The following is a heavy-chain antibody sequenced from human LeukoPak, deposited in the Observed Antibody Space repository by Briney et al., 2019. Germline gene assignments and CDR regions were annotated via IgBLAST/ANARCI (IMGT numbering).Heavy chain of an antibody. CDR1: GGSISSSSYY. D-gene: IGHD3-22*01. V-gene: IGHV4-39*07. J-gene: IGHJ1*01. CDR2: IYYSGST. Sequence: SETLSLTCTVSGGSISSSSYYWGWICQPPGKGLEWIGSIYYSGSTYYNPSLKSRITISVDTSKNQFSLKLSSVTAADTAVYYCARDHYYDSSGYTFRHWGQGTLVSVSS. CDR3: ARDHYYDSSGYTFRH.